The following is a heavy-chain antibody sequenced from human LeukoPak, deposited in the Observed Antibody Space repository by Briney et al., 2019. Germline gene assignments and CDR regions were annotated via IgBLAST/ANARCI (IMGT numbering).Heavy chain of an antibody. Sequence: GGSLRLSCAASGFTFSSYGMHWVRQAPGKGLEWVAFIRYDGTNKYYTDSVKGRFTISRDNSKNTLYLQMNSLKTEDTAVYYCTTGKYCSGGSCYSRSVILYYFDYWGQGTLVTVSS. CDR1: GFTFSSYG. D-gene: IGHD2-15*01. V-gene: IGHV3-30*02. J-gene: IGHJ4*02. CDR2: IRYDGTNK. CDR3: TTGKYCSGGSCYSRSVILYYFDY.